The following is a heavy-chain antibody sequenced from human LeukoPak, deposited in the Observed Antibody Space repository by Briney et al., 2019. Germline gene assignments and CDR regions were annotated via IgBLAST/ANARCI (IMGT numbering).Heavy chain of an antibody. CDR2: IYPGDSDT. V-gene: IGHV5-51*01. J-gene: IGHJ5*02. Sequence: GESLKISCKGSGYSFTSYWIGWVRQMPGKGLEWMGIIYPGDSDTRYSPSFQGQVTISADKSISTAYLQWSSLKASDTAMYYCARRGKGGFTMVGGVDKSWFDPGGQGPLVTVSS. CDR3: ARRGKGGFTMVGGVDKSWFDP. D-gene: IGHD3-10*01. CDR1: GYSFTSYW.